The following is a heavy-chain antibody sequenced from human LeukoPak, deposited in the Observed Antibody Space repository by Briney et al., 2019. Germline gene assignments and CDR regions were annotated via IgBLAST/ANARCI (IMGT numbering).Heavy chain of an antibody. CDR3: ARGPARGWFDP. Sequence: RPSETLSLTCTVSGGSISGYYWSWIRQPPGKGLEWIGYIYYSGSTNYNPSLKSRVTISVDTSKNQFSLKLSSVTAADTAVYYCARGPARGWFDPWGQGTLVTVSS. J-gene: IGHJ5*02. V-gene: IGHV4-59*01. CDR2: IYYSGST. CDR1: GGSISGYY.